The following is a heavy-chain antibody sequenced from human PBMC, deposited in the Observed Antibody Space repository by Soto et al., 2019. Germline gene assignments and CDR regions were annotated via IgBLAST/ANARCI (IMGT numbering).Heavy chain of an antibody. V-gene: IGHV3-21*06. CDR3: ARESEDLTSNFDY. J-gene: IGHJ4*02. CDR2: ISSTTNYI. CDR1: GFPFSSYA. Sequence: PGGSLRLSCAASGFPFSSYAMNWVRQAPGKGLEWVSSISSTTNYIYCGDSMKGRFTISRDNAKNSLYLEMNSLRAEDTAVYYCARESEDLTSNFDYWGQGTLVTVSS.